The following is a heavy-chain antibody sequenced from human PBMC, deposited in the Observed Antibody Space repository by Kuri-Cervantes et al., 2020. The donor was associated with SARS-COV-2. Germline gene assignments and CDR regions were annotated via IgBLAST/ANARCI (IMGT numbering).Heavy chain of an antibody. J-gene: IGHJ4*02. D-gene: IGHD1-1*01. CDR2: INPDGSSS. CDR3: VRDGDHWNFDY. Sequence: GESLKISCAASGFTFSSYAMSWVRQAPGKGLEWVSRINPDGSSSTYADAVKGRFTISRDNAKNTLSLQMNSLRAEDTAVYYCVRDGDHWNFDYWGQGTLVTVSS. CDR1: GFTFSSYA. V-gene: IGHV3-74*01.